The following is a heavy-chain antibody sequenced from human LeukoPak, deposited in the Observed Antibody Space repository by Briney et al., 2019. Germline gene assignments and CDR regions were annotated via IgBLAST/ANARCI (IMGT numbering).Heavy chain of an antibody. CDR1: GFTFSSYA. D-gene: IGHD3-9*01. J-gene: IGHJ4*02. V-gene: IGHV3-23*01. CDR3: ARDSDYDILTGYYKAATPYFDY. Sequence: GGSLRLSCAASGFTFSSYAMSWVRQAPGKGLEWVSAISGSGGSTYYADSVKGRFTISRDNAKNSLYLQMNSLRAEDTAVYYCARDSDYDILTGYYKAATPYFDYWGQGTLVTVSS. CDR2: ISGSGGST.